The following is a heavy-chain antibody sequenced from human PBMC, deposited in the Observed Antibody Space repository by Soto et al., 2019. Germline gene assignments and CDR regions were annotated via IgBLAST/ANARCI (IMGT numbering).Heavy chain of an antibody. V-gene: IGHV3-64*02. CDR1: GFTFSTYG. CDR2: TSGSGRRT. CDR3: ARGRGDYENWNFDL. D-gene: IGHD4-17*01. Sequence: EVQLVESGDALVQPGGSLRVSCEGSGFTFSTYGMHWVRQAPGKGLEFVSSTSGSGRRTSYAESVKGRFIISRDNSKNTLYLQMGSLRIEDTGVYYCARGRGDYENWNFDLWGRGSLVTVSS. J-gene: IGHJ2*01.